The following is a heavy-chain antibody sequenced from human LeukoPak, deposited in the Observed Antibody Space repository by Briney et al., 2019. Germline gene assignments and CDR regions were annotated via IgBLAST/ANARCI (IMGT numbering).Heavy chain of an antibody. Sequence: PSETLSLTCTVSGGSISSYYWSWIRQPPGKGLEWIGYIYYSGSTNYNPSLKSRVTISVDTSKNQFSLKLSSVTAADTAVYYCASCGGDCYTDDAFDIWGQGTMVTVSS. CDR2: IYYSGST. D-gene: IGHD2-21*02. CDR3: ASCGGDCYTDDAFDI. J-gene: IGHJ3*02. CDR1: GGSISSYY. V-gene: IGHV4-59*08.